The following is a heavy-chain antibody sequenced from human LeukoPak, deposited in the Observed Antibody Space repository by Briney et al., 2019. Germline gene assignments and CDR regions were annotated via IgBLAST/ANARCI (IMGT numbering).Heavy chain of an antibody. V-gene: IGHV3-53*01. D-gene: IGHD6-25*01. J-gene: IGHJ4*02. Sequence: AGSLRLSSALTLPTSRSTLTTLPRQAPGKGLQSVSIMYSGGSTDYADSVRGRFSISRDSSQNTVSLQMNSLRVEDTAVYYCARGTGSAWPLDKWGQGTLVTVSS. CDR3: ARGTGSAWPLDK. CDR1: LPTSRSTL. CDR2: MYSGGST.